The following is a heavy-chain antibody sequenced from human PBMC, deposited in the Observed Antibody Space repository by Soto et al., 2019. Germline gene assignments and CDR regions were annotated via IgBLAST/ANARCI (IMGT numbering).Heavy chain of an antibody. CDR2: IYYSGST. D-gene: IGHD5-18*01. Sequence: SETLSLTCTVSGGSISSSSYYWGWIRQPPXKGLEWIGSIYYSGSTYYNPSLKSRVTISVDTSKNQFSLKLSSVTAADTAVYYCARHTLSYSYGPGYYFDYWGQGTLVTVSS. CDR1: GGSISSSSYY. CDR3: ARHTLSYSYGPGYYFDY. J-gene: IGHJ4*02. V-gene: IGHV4-39*01.